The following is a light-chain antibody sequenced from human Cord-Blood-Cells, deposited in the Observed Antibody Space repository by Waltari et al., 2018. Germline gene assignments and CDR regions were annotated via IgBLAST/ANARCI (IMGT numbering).Light chain of an antibody. J-gene: IGKJ3*01. CDR2: AAS. Sequence: DIQMTQSPSSLSASVGDRVPTTCRASQSISSYLNLYQQKHGKAPKLLIYAASSLQSGVPSRFSGSGSGTDFTRTISSLQPEDFATYYCQQSYSTPWTF. V-gene: IGKV1-39*01. CDR3: QQSYSTPWT. CDR1: QSISSY.